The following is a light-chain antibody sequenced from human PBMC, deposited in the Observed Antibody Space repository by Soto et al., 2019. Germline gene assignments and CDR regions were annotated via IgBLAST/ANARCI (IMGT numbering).Light chain of an antibody. CDR2: AAS. J-gene: IGKJ1*01. V-gene: IGKV1-5*01. CDR1: QSISSW. Sequence: DIQMTQSPSTLSASVGDRVTITCRASQSISSWLAWYQQKPGKAPKLLIYAASSLQSGVPSRFSGSGSGTEFTFTISSLQSEDFAVYYCQQYNNWPQTFGQGTRWIS. CDR3: QQYNNWPQT.